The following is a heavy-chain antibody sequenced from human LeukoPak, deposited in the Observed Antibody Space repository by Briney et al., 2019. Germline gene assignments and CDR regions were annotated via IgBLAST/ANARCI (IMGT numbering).Heavy chain of an antibody. CDR1: GFTVSSNY. D-gene: IGHD4-17*01. V-gene: IGHV3-53*01. Sequence: GGSLRLSCAASGFTVSSNYMSWVRQAPGKGLEWVSIIYSGGTTYYADSVKGRFTISRDNSKNTLYLQMSSLRADDTAVYYCSRRSVTTFDYWGQGTLVTVSS. J-gene: IGHJ4*02. CDR3: SRRSVTTFDY. CDR2: IYSGGTT.